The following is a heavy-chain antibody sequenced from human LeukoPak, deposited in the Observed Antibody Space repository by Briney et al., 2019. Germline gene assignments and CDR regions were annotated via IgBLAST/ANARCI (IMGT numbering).Heavy chain of an antibody. V-gene: IGHV5-51*01. CDR1: GYSFTSYW. CDR2: IYPGDSDT. CDR3: ARLLGSTSPRYNYYYYYGMDV. J-gene: IGHJ6*02. D-gene: IGHD2-2*01. Sequence: GESLKISCKGSGYSFTSYWIGWGRQMPGKGLEGMGIIYPGDSDTRYSPSFQGQVTISADKSISTAYLKWSSLKASDTAMYYCARLLGSTSPRYNYYYYYGMDVWGQGTTVTVSS.